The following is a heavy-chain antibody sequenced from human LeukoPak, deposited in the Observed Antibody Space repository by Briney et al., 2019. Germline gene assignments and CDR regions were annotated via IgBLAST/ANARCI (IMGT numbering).Heavy chain of an antibody. Sequence: PSETLSLTCTVSGGSISGYYWSWIRQPPGRGLEWIGYIYHNGGTNYNPSLQSRLTISVDTSKNQFSLKLSSVTAADTAVYYCAIHSRAVAGGRYFDYRGQGTQVTVSS. CDR1: GGSISGYY. CDR2: IYHNGGT. V-gene: IGHV4-59*08. J-gene: IGHJ4*02. D-gene: IGHD6-19*01. CDR3: AIHSRAVAGGRYFDY.